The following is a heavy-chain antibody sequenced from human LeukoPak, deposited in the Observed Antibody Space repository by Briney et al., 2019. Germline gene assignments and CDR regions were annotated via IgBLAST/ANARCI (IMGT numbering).Heavy chain of an antibody. Sequence: GGSLRLSCAASGFTFDDYSMHWVRQAPGKGLEWVSGSSWNSGNIGYADSVKGRFTISRNNAKISLYLQMNSLRAEDMALYYCAKGAAGSYYYMDVWGKGTTVTVSS. D-gene: IGHD6-13*01. CDR1: GFTFDDYS. J-gene: IGHJ6*03. CDR2: SSWNSGNI. CDR3: AKGAAGSYYYMDV. V-gene: IGHV3-9*03.